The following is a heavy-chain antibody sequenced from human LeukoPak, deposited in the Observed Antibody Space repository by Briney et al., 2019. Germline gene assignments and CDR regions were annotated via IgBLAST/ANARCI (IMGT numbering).Heavy chain of an antibody. V-gene: IGHV3-23*01. J-gene: IGHJ4*02. D-gene: IGHD3-22*01. CDR1: EFTFSSYA. CDR2: ISGGGGFS. Sequence: PGGSLRLSCAASEFTFSSYAMQWVRQAPGKGLQWVSAISGGGGFSYYANSVKGRFTISRDTSRNTLYLQMNSLRAEDTAVYYCANGGLWLPTRSDWGRGTLVTVSS. CDR3: ANGGLWLPTRSD.